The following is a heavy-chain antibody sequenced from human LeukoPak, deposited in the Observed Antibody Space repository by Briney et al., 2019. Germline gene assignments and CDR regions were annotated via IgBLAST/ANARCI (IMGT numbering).Heavy chain of an antibody. Sequence: ASVKVSCKASGYTFTGYYMHWVRQAPGQGLEWMGWINPNSGGTNYAQKFQGRVTMTRDTSISTAYMELSRLRSEDTAVYYCARDPMSVGAPFDYWGQGTLVTVSS. J-gene: IGHJ4*02. CDR1: GYTFTGYY. D-gene: IGHD1-26*01. CDR2: INPNSGGT. CDR3: ARDPMSVGAPFDY. V-gene: IGHV1-2*02.